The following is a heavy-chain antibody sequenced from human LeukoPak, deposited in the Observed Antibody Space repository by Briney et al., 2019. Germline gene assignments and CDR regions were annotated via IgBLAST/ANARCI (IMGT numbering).Heavy chain of an antibody. CDR2: INSNSGNT. CDR3: ARDSSSWYSLGYYYGMDV. D-gene: IGHD6-13*01. Sequence: ASAKVSCKAFGYTFTSYDINGVRQATGQGLEWMGWINSNSGNTGYAQKFQRRVTMTKHTSISTAYMELSSLRSEDTAVYYCARDSSSWYSLGYYYGMDVWGQGTTVTVSS. V-gene: IGHV1-8*01. J-gene: IGHJ6*02. CDR1: GYTFTSYD.